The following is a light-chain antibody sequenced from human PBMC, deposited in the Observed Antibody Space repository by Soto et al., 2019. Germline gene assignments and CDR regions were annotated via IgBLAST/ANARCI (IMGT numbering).Light chain of an antibody. J-gene: IGKJ2*03. CDR1: QSISTW. CDR2: DAS. CDR3: QQYYLYSS. Sequence: DIQLTQSPSTLSASVGDRVTLTCRASQSISTWVAWYQQKPGKAPKLLIYDASTLENGVPSRFSGSGSGTEFTLTISSLQPDDFATYSCQQYYLYSSFGQGTNLEI. V-gene: IGKV1-5*01.